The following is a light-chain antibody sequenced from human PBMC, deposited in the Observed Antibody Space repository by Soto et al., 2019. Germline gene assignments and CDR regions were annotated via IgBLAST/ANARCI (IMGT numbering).Light chain of an antibody. J-gene: IGKJ1*01. CDR2: KVS. CDR1: QSISSW. Sequence: DLPMTQSPSTPSASVGDRVTLTFRASQSISSWLAWYQQKPGKAPKVLISKVSTLQSGVPSRFSGSRSGTEFTLTISSLQPDDFATYYCQQYNSYSWTFGQGTKVDIK. CDR3: QQYNSYSWT. V-gene: IGKV1-5*03.